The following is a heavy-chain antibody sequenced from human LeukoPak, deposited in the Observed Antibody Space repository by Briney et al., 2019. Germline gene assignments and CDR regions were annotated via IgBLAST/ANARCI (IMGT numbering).Heavy chain of an antibody. Sequence: SETLSLTCTVSGGSISCSPYYWGWFRQPPGKGLEWIGEVHLDGRTNYNPSLKSRLVMSADLPENHISLKLTSVTAADTAVYYCAREGGFYRPLDYSGQGTLVTVSS. CDR3: AREGGFYRPLDY. CDR1: GGSISCSPYY. V-gene: IGHV4-39*07. J-gene: IGHJ4*02. CDR2: VHLDGRT. D-gene: IGHD6-25*01.